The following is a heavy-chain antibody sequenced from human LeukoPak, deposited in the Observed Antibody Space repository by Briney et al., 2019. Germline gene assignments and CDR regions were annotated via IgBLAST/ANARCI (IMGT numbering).Heavy chain of an antibody. V-gene: IGHV1-18*01. Sequence: GASVKVSCKASGYTFTSYGISWVRQAPGQGLEWMGWISAYNGNTNYAQKLQGRVTMTTDTSTSTAYMEPRSLRSDDTAVYYCARDITYSYGRHNWFDPWGQGTLVTVSS. CDR2: ISAYNGNT. CDR1: GYTFTSYG. D-gene: IGHD5-18*01. CDR3: ARDITYSYGRHNWFDP. J-gene: IGHJ5*02.